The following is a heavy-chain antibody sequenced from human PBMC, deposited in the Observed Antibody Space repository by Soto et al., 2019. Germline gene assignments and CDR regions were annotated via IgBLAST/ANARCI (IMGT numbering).Heavy chain of an antibody. CDR3: ARALLGSGWKDFDY. J-gene: IGHJ4*02. CDR2: ISGYNGDT. Sequence: ASVKVSCKASGYTFTRYGISWVRQAPGQGLEWMGWISGYNGDTNYAQKFQGRVTMTIDTSTSTAYMELRRLTSDDTAIYYCARALLGSGWKDFDYWGQGTQVTVSS. D-gene: IGHD6-19*01. CDR1: GYTFTRYG. V-gene: IGHV1-18*01.